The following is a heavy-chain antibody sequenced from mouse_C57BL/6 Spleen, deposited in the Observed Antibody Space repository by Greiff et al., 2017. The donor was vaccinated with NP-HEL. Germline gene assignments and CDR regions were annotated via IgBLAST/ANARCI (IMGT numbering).Heavy chain of an antibody. CDR2: INPSNGGT. CDR3: ARSRDEDGLNCYAMDY. CDR1: GYTFTSYW. D-gene: IGHD1-3*01. Sequence: QVQLKQPGTELVKPGSSVKLSCKASGYTFTSYWMHWVKQRPGQGLEWIGNINPSNGGTNYNEKFKSKATLTVDKSSSTAYMQLSSLTSEDSAVYDCARSRDEDGLNCYAMDYWGQGTSVTVSS. V-gene: IGHV1-53*01. J-gene: IGHJ4*01.